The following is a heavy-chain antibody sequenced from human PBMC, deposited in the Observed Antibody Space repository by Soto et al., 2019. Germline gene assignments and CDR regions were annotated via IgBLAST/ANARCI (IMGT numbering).Heavy chain of an antibody. CDR2: IKEDGTMT. D-gene: IGHD1-20*01. CDR3: ARDVAYNRQDY. Sequence: VQLVESGGGLVQPGGSLRLSCAASGFSFSSFWMAWVRQAPGKGLEWLANIKEDGTMTYYLESVKGRFTISRDNAKNSLFLQIDSLTADETAVYYGARDVAYNRQDYWGLGTLVTVSS. J-gene: IGHJ4*02. V-gene: IGHV3-7*04. CDR1: GFSFSSFW.